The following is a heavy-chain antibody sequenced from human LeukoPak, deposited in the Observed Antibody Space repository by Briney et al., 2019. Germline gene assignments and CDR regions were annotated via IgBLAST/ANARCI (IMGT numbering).Heavy chain of an antibody. CDR3: ARGSVLWFGELNYFDY. Sequence: PSETLSLTCSVSGVSISSGNRWSWVRQPPGKGLEWIGYIYYSGSTNYNPSLKSRVTISLDTSKTQFSLKLSSVTAADTAVYYCARGSVLWFGELNYFDYWGQGTLVTVSS. CDR2: IYYSGST. D-gene: IGHD3-10*01. V-gene: IGHV4-61*01. CDR1: GVSISSGNR. J-gene: IGHJ4*02.